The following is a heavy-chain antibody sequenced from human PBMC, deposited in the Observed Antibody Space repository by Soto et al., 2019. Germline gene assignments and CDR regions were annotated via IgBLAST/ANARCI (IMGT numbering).Heavy chain of an antibody. J-gene: IGHJ6*02. CDR3: ARLLSLDYYYGMDV. CDR1: GYSFTSYL. CDR2: IYPGDSDT. D-gene: IGHD2-2*01. Sequence: GESLKISCKGSGYSFTSYLIGGVRQMPGKGLEWVGIIYPGDSDTRYSPSFQGQVTISADKSISTAYLQWSSLRASDTAMYYCARLLSLDYYYGMDVWGQGTTVTVSS. V-gene: IGHV5-51*01.